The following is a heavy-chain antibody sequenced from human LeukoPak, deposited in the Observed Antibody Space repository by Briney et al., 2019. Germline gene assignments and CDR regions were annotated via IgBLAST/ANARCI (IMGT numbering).Heavy chain of an antibody. J-gene: IGHJ6*03. CDR3: ARDTDYYDSSGPMDV. CDR2: ISSSSSTI. V-gene: IGHV3-48*04. Sequence: GGSLRLSCAASGFTFSSYSMNWVRQAPGKGLEWVSYISSSSSTIYYADSVKGRFTISRDNAKNSLYLQMNSLRAEDTAVYYCARDTDYYDSSGPMDVWGKGTTVTVSS. D-gene: IGHD3-22*01. CDR1: GFTFSSYS.